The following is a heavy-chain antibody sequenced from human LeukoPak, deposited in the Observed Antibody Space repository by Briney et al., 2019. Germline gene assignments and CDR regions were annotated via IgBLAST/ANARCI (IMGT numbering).Heavy chain of an antibody. CDR1: GGSFSGYY. CDR2: INHSGST. V-gene: IGHV4-34*01. CDR3: ARHKDYYYSYMDV. Sequence: SETLSLTCAVYGGSFSGYYWSWIRQPPGKGLEWIGEINHSGSTNYNPSLKSRVAISVDTSKNQFSLKLSSVTAADTAVYYCARHKDYYYSYMDVWGKGTTVTISS. J-gene: IGHJ6*03.